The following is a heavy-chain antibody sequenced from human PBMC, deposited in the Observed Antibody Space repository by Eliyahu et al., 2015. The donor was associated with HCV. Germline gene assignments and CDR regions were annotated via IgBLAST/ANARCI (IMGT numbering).Heavy chain of an antibody. CDR1: GYTFTDYH. D-gene: IGHD3-22*01. J-gene: IGHJ5*02. CDR3: ARGNLVDSDTRRNWFDP. V-gene: IGHV1-2*02. CDR2: INPNSGGT. Sequence: QVQLVQSGAEVKKPGASVKVSCXASGYTFTDYHIHWARXAPGQGLEWMGWINPNSGGTNYAPNFQGRVTMTRDTSISTAYLNLRGLRSDDTALYYCARGNLVDSDTRRNWFDPWGQGTLVTVSS.